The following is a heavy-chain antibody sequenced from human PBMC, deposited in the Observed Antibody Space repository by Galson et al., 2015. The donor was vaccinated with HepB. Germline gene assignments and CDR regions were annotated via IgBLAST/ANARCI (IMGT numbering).Heavy chain of an antibody. D-gene: IGHD6-19*01. J-gene: IGHJ3*01. Sequence: SLRLSCATSEFTFSNYSMNWVRQAPGKGLEWVPSISFSRNYIYYADSVKGRFTISRDNAENSLYLQINSLRAEDTAVYYCARDIRLVLGAFDFWGQGTMVTVSS. V-gene: IGHV3-21*01. CDR2: ISFSRNYI. CDR3: ARDIRLVLGAFDF. CDR1: EFTFSNYS.